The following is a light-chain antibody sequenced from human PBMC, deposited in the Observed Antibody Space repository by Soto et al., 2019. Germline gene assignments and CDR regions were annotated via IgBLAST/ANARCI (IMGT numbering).Light chain of an antibody. CDR2: DVS. J-gene: IGLJ1*01. V-gene: IGLV2-14*01. CDR1: SSDVGGYNY. CDR3: SSYTSSSTGYV. Sequence: QSVLTQPASVSGSPGQSITLSCTGTSSDVGGYNYVSWYQQHPGKAPKLMIYDVSNRPSGVSNRFSGSKSGNTASLTISGLQAEDEADYYCSSYTSSSTGYVFGTGTKVTVL.